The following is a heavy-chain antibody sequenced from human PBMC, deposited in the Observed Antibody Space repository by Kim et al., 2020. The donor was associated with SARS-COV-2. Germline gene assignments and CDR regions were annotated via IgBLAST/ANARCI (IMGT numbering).Heavy chain of an antibody. D-gene: IGHD6-13*01. V-gene: IGHV3-33*01. CDR2: IWYDGTNT. J-gene: IGHJ4*02. CDR3: ARDYRTGNTWSGLVDS. CDR1: GFTFSRFG. Sequence: GGSLRLSCTASGFTFSRFGMHWVRQAPGKGLEWVAVIWYDGTNTYYADSVKGRFTVSRDNSNNTLYLQMSRLKVEDTAVYYCARDYRTGNTWSGLVDSWGQGTLVTVSS.